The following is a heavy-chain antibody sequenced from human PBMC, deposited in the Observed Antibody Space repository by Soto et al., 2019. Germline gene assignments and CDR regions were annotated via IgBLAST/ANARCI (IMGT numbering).Heavy chain of an antibody. J-gene: IGHJ6*02. Sequence: GGSLSLSCAASGFTFSSYAMHWVRQAPGKGLEWVAVISYDGSNKYYADSVKGRFTISRDNSKNTLYLQMNSLRAEDTAVYYCARDLMVPAAIFYYYYYGMDVWGQGTTVTVSS. CDR2: ISYDGSNK. D-gene: IGHD2-2*02. CDR1: GFTFSSYA. V-gene: IGHV3-30-3*01. CDR3: ARDLMVPAAIFYYYYYGMDV.